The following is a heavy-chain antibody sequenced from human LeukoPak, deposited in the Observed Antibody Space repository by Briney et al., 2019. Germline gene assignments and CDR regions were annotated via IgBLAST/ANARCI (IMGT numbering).Heavy chain of an antibody. CDR3: ARALYCGSTSCYTEHNWFDP. V-gene: IGHV4-59*01. J-gene: IGHJ5*02. D-gene: IGHD2-2*02. Sequence: SETLSLTCTVSGGSISSYYWSWIRQPPGKGLEGIGYIYYSGSTNYNPSLKSRVTISGDASKNQFSLKLTSVTAADTAVYSCARALYCGSTSCYTEHNWFDPWGQGTLVTVSS. CDR2: IYYSGST. CDR1: GGSISSYY.